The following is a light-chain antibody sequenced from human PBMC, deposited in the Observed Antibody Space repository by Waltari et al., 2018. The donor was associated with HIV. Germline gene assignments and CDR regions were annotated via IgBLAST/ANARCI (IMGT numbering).Light chain of an antibody. Sequence: QSDLTQPASVSGSPGQSITISCTGTSSDVGGYNFFSWYQPHSGKAPNLMIYEVRNRPSGVSNRFSCSKSGHTASLTMSGLQAEDEADYDCSSYTGTSTHVVFGGGTKLTVL. CDR3: SSYTGTSTHVV. CDR2: EVR. V-gene: IGLV2-14*01. J-gene: IGLJ2*01. CDR1: SSDVGGYNF.